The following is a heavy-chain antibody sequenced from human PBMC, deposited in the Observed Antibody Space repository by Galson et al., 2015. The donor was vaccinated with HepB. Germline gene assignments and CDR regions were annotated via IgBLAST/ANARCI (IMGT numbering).Heavy chain of an antibody. CDR1: GFTFSSYG. J-gene: IGHJ6*03. D-gene: IGHD1-26*01. CDR3: AKDGLWESRLYYYHYMDV. CDR2: MAYDGTKR. V-gene: IGHV3-30*18. Sequence: SLRLSCAASGFTFSSYGMHWVRQAPGKGQEWVAVMAYDGTKRNYAVTVKGRFTTPRDNSKNTLYLQMNSLRAEDTAVYYCAKDGLWESRLYYYHYMDVWGKGTTVTVSS.